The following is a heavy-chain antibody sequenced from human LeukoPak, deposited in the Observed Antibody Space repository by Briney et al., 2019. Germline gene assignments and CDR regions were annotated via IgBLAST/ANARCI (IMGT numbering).Heavy chain of an antibody. D-gene: IGHD3-16*01. CDR1: GYTFTGYY. CDR3: ARDRALGSGKYYFDF. Sequence: ASVKASCKASGYTFTGYYMHWVRQAPGQGLEWMGWINPNSGVTNYAQKFQGRVTMTRDTSISTAYMELSRLRSDDTAVYYCARDRALGSGKYYFDFWGQGTPVTVSS. J-gene: IGHJ4*02. V-gene: IGHV1-2*02. CDR2: INPNSGVT.